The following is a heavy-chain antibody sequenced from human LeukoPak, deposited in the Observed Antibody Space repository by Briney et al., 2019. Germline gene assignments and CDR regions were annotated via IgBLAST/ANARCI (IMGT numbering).Heavy chain of an antibody. Sequence: GGSLRLSCATSGFSFSDFDMQWVRQAPGQGLEWVAFIRSDGSNTYYGDSVKGRFTISRDNSKKILHLQMNSLRPGDTALYYCAIIPLGGRFDYWGQGTLVTVSS. J-gene: IGHJ4*02. CDR2: IRSDGSNT. CDR3: AIIPLGGRFDY. CDR1: GFSFSDFD. V-gene: IGHV3-30*02. D-gene: IGHD3-10*01.